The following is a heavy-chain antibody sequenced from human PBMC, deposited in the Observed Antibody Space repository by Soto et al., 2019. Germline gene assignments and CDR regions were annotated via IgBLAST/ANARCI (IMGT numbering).Heavy chain of an antibody. J-gene: IGHJ4*02. CDR1: GASISGGDWF. V-gene: IGHV4-30-4*01. D-gene: IGHD4-4*01. CDR3: ARTVLSDFDY. CDR2: IYHTGST. Sequence: QVQLQESGPGLVKPSQTLSLTCTISGASISGGDWFWSWIRQPPGKGLEWLGYIYHTGSTSYSPSLKRRLLISVDTSKNQVSLQLDSVTAADTAVYFCARTVLSDFDYWGQGIRVAVSS.